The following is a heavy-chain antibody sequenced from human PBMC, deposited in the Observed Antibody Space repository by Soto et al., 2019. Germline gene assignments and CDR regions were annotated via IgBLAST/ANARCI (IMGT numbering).Heavy chain of an antibody. Sequence: SETLSLTCTASGYYISGGSYESWLRPPTGKGPGWIAVSCHGGTIFYNPSLKSRITISVDTSNNQFSLKLTSVTAADTAVYYCARVQVMVMAGSTFDYWGPGTLVTVSS. J-gene: IGHJ4*01. V-gene: IGHV4-38-2*02. D-gene: IGHD6-19*01. CDR2: SCHGGTI. CDR3: ARVQVMVMAGSTFDY. CDR1: GYYISGGSY.